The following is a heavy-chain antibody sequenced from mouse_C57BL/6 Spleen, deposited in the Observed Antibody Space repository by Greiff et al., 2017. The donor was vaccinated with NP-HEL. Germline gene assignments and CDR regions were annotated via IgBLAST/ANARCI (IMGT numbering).Heavy chain of an antibody. CDR3: ARGAGTAQASFAY. D-gene: IGHD3-2*02. Sequence: QVQLQQPGAELVRPGSSVKLSCKASGYTFTSYWMHWVKQRPIQGLEWIGNIDPSDSETHFNQKFKDKATLTVDKSSSTAYMQLSSLTSEDSAVYYCARGAGTAQASFAYWGQGTLVTVSA. CDR2: IDPSDSET. CDR1: GYTFTSYW. J-gene: IGHJ3*01. V-gene: IGHV1-52*01.